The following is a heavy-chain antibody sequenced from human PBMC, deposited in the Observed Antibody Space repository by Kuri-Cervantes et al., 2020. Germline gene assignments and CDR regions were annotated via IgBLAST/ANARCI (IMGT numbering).Heavy chain of an antibody. D-gene: IGHD2-2*01. Sequence: SETLSLTCAVYGGSFSDYYWSWIRQPSGKGLEWIGEINHSGSTNYNPSLKSRVTISVDTSKNHFSLKVSSVTAADTAVYFCARDQYFYYMDVWGKGTAVTVSS. V-gene: IGHV4-34*01. J-gene: IGHJ6*03. CDR3: ARDQYFYYMDV. CDR2: INHSGST. CDR1: GGSFSDYY.